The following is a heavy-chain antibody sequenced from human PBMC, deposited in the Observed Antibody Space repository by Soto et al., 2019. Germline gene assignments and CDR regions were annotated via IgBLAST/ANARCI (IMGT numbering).Heavy chain of an antibody. CDR2: ISGSGGST. V-gene: IGHV3-23*01. Sequence: PGGSLRLSCAASGFTFSSYAMSWVRQAPGKGLEWVSAISGSGGSTYYADSMKGRFTISGDNSKNTLYLQMNSLRAEDTAVYYCASGSNSDPKFDYWGQGTLVTVSS. CDR3: ASGSNSDPKFDY. D-gene: IGHD4-4*01. J-gene: IGHJ4*02. CDR1: GFTFSSYA.